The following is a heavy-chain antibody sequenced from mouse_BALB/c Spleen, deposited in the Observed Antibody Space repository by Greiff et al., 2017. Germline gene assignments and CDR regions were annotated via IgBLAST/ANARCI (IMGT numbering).Heavy chain of an antibody. CDR3: AREDYYGSRGGMDY. D-gene: IGHD1-1*01. V-gene: IGHV1-18*01. Sequence: EVKLQQSGPELVKPGASVKIPCKASGYTFTDYNMDWVKQSHGKSLEWIGDINPNNGGTIYNQKFKGKATLTVDKSSSTAYMELRSLTSEDTAVYYCAREDYYGSRGGMDYWGQGTSDTVSS. CDR2: INPNNGGT. J-gene: IGHJ4*01. CDR1: GYTFTDYN.